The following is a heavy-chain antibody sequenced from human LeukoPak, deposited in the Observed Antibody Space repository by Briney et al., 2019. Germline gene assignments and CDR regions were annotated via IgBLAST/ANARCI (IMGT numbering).Heavy chain of an antibody. J-gene: IGHJ4*02. D-gene: IGHD6-13*01. CDR2: IYSSGST. Sequence: PSETLSLTCTVSGVSINNYYWSWLRQPPGKGLEWIGYIYSSGSTNYNPSLKSRVTISVDTSKNHFSLNLSSVTAADTAVYYCARWGSIAAARFDYWGQGTLVTVSS. CDR3: ARWGSIAAARFDY. V-gene: IGHV4-59*01. CDR1: GVSINNYY.